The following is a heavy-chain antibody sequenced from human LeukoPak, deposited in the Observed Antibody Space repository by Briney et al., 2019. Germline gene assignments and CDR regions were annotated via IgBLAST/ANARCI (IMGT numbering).Heavy chain of an antibody. CDR2: ISWNSGSI. D-gene: IGHD5-18*01. CDR1: GFTFDDYA. V-gene: IGHV3-9*03. CDR3: AKDQGYSYGYGLDY. J-gene: IGHJ4*02. Sequence: GGSLRLSCAASGFTFDDYAMHWVRQAPGKGLEWVSGISWNSGSIGYADSVKGRFTISRDNAKNSLYLQMNSLRAEDMALYYCAKDQGYSYGYGLDYWGQGTLVTVSS.